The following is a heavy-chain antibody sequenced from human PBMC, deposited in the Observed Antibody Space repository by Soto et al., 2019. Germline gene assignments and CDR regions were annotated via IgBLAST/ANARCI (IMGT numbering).Heavy chain of an antibody. J-gene: IGHJ5*02. D-gene: IGHD4-4*01. CDR1: GYAFTSYG. CDR2: ISAYNGNT. CDR3: ARDDYRGNWFDP. V-gene: IGHV1-18*01. Sequence: GASVKVSCEASGYAFTSYGISWVRQAPGQGLEWMGWISAYNGNTNYAQKLQGRVTMTTDTSTSTAYMELRSLRSDDTAVYYCARDDYRGNWFDPWGQGTLVTVSS.